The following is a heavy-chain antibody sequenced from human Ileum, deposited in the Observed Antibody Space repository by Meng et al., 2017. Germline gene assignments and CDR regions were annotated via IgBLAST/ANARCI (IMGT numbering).Heavy chain of an antibody. CDR1: GFTFSCYA. V-gene: IGHV3-23*01. J-gene: IGHJ4*02. D-gene: IGHD6-13*01. CDR2: ISESGGRT. CDR3: AKGQRNSWYYFDY. Sequence: GQLLGYGGVSGSPGGYVGLSCEVSGFTFSCYAMSWVRQAPGKGLEWVSVISESGGRTYYAESVKGRFTISRDNSKNTLNLQTNSLRAEDTAVYYCAKGQRNSWYYFDYWGQGTLVTVSS.